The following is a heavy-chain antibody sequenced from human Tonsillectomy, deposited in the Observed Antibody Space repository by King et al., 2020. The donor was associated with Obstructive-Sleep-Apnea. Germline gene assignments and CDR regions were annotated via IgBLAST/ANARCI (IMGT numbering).Heavy chain of an antibody. CDR3: ARDLREPYRGYTSGSDY. J-gene: IGHJ4*02. D-gene: IGHD5-18*01. CDR2: IYHSESM. Sequence: QLQESGPGLVKPSETLSLTCTVSGYSISSGYYWGWVRQPPGKGLEWIGSIYHSESMYYNPSLMSRVTISVDTSKNQFSLRLSSVTAADTAVYYCARDLREPYRGYTSGSDYWGQGTLVTVSS. CDR1: GYSISSGYY. V-gene: IGHV4-38-2*02.